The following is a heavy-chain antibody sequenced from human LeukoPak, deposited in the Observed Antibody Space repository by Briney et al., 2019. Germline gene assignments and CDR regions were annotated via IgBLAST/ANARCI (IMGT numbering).Heavy chain of an antibody. V-gene: IGHV1-2*02. CDR2: INPNNGDT. CDR3: ARGYYYDSSGYCLNFDY. CDR1: GYTFTAQY. Sequence: ASVKVSCKASGYTFTAQYIHWVRQAPGQGLEWMGWINPNNGDTKYAQSFLGRVTMTRDMSTTTADMELSSLRSDDTAVYYCARGYYYDSSGYCLNFDYWGQGTLVTVSS. J-gene: IGHJ4*02. D-gene: IGHD3-22*01.